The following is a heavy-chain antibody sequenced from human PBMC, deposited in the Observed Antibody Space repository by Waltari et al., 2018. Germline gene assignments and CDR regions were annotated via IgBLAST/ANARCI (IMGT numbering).Heavy chain of an antibody. CDR2: IFPGDSYN. CDR1: GYSFTSYW. V-gene: IGHV5-51*01. CDR3: ARQVGAKYYYGMDV. Sequence: EVQLVQSGAEVKKPGESLKISCKGSGYSFTSYWIGWVRQMPGKGLEWMGVIFPGDSYNRYSPSFQGQVTNAADKAISTAYLQWSSLKASDTAMYYCARQVGAKYYYGMDVWGQGTTVTVSS. J-gene: IGHJ6*02. D-gene: IGHD1-26*01.